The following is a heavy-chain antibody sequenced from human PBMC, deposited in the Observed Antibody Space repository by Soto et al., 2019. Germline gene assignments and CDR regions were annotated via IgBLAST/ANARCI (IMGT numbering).Heavy chain of an antibody. J-gene: IGHJ6*02. Sequence: QITLKESGPTLVKPTQTLTLTCTFSGFSLTTSGEGVAWIRQPPGKALEWLALIYWDDDKYYNPSLRSRLTITKDTSKNQVVLTVANMDPVDTGTYYCAHTVIFGVVKKYGMDVWGQGTSVAVSS. CDR1: GFSLTTSGEG. CDR3: AHTVIFGVVKKYGMDV. V-gene: IGHV2-5*02. CDR2: IYWDDDK. D-gene: IGHD3-3*01.